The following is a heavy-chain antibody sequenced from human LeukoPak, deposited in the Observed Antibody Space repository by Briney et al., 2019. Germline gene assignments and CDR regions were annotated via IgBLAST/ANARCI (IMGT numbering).Heavy chain of an antibody. Sequence: GGSLRLSCAASGFTFDDYGMSWVRHAPGKGLEWVSGINWNGGSTGYADSVKGRFTISRDNAKNSLYLQMNSLRAEDTALYYCASGYGIAAAGTLDYWGQGTLVTVSS. CDR2: INWNGGST. CDR3: ASGYGIAAAGTLDY. CDR1: GFTFDDYG. J-gene: IGHJ4*02. D-gene: IGHD6-13*01. V-gene: IGHV3-20*04.